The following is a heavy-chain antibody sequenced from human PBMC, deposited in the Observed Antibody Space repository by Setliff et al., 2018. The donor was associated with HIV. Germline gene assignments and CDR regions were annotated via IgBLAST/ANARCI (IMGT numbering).Heavy chain of an antibody. J-gene: IGHJ3*02. D-gene: IGHD3-22*01. V-gene: IGHV1-24*01. CDR2: FDPEDGET. CDR1: LAELS. CDR3: ARGATYYYDSSGYYSLLADAFDI. Sequence: LAELSMHWVRQAPGKGLEWMGGFDPEDGETIYAQKFQGRVTITADESTSTAYMELSSLRSEDTAVYYCARGATYYYDSSGYYSLLADAFDIWGQGTMVTVSS.